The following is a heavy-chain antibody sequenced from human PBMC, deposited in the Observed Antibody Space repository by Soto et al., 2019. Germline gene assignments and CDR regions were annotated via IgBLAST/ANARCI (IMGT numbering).Heavy chain of an antibody. CDR3: ARVHQESSSWFYGMDV. J-gene: IGHJ6*02. V-gene: IGHV1-69*06. D-gene: IGHD6-13*01. Sequence: SVKVSCKASGGTFSSYAISWVRQAPGQGLEWMGGIIPIFGTANYAQKFQGRVTITADKSTSTPYMELSSRRSEDTAVYYCARVHQESSSWFYGMDVWGQATTVTVSS. CDR1: GGTFSSYA. CDR2: IIPIFGTA.